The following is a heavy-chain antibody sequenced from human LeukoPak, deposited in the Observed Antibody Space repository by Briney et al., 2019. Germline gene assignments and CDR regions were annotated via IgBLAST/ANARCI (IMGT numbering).Heavy chain of an antibody. J-gene: IGHJ4*02. V-gene: IGHV3-7*01. D-gene: IGHD3-3*01. Sequence: GGSLRLSCIASGATFSSSHRFTFSDYWMSWVRQAPGKGLEWVANIKQDGSEKYYLDSVKGRFTISRDNAKNSLYLQMNSLRAEDTAVYYCATWDFWSGYRFESWGQGTLVTVSS. CDR3: ATWDFWSGYRFES. CDR2: IKQDGSEK. CDR1: GATFSSSHRFTFSDYW.